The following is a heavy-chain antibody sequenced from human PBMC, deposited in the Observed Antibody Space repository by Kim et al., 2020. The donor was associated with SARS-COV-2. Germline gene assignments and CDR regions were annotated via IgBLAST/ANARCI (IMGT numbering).Heavy chain of an antibody. J-gene: IGHJ4*02. D-gene: IGHD3-10*01. CDR3: VTRNYYNSGSYYEGAPFDF. V-gene: IGHV3-64*05. CDR1: GFTFCNYA. CDR2: ISSDGGST. Sequence: GGSLRLSCSASGFTFCNYAMHWVRQAPGKGLEYVSAISSDGGSTYYADSVKGRFTISRDNSKNMLYVQMSSLRVEDTAIYYCVTRNYYNSGSYYEGAPFDFWGQGTLVTVSS.